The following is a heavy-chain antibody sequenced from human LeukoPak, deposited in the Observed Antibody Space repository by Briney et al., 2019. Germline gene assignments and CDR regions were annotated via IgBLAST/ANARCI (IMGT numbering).Heavy chain of an antibody. Sequence: ASVKVSCKASGYTFTGYYMHWVRQAPGQGLEWMGWINPNSGGTNYAQKFQGRVTMTRDPSISTAYMELSRLRSDDTAVYYCARGDILSGLNLSTLFYYYYGMDVWGQGTTVTVSS. V-gene: IGHV1-2*02. CDR3: ARGDILSGLNLSTLFYYYYGMDV. D-gene: IGHD3-9*01. J-gene: IGHJ6*02. CDR1: GYTFTGYY. CDR2: INPNSGGT.